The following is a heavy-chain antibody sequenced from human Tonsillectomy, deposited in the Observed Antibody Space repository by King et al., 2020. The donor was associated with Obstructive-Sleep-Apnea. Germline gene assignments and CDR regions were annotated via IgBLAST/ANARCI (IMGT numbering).Heavy chain of an antibody. V-gene: IGHV3-30*04. Sequence: VQLVESGGGVVQPGRSLRLSCAASGFTFSSYAMHWVRQAPGKGLEWVAVISYDGSDKYYADSVKGRFTISRDNSKNTLYLQMNSLRAEDTAVYHCARDGVLMVYAIPLDYYYGMDVWGQGTTVTVSS. CDR1: GFTFSSYA. D-gene: IGHD2-8*01. J-gene: IGHJ6*02. CDR2: ISYDGSDK. CDR3: ARDGVLMVYAIPLDYYYGMDV.